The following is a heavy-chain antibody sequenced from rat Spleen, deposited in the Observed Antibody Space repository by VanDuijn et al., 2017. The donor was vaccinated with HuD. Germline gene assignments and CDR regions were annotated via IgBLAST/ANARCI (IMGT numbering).Heavy chain of an antibody. Sequence: EVQLVESGGGLVQPGRSMKLTCAASGFTFSNYYMAWVRQAPTKGLEWVASISNGGGNTYYRDSVKGRFTISRDNAKSTLYLQMDSLRSEDTATYYCTRDRLPGYNPFAYWGQGTLVTVSS. CDR3: TRDRLPGYNPFAY. CDR2: ISNGGGNT. CDR1: GFTFSNYY. V-gene: IGHV5-25*01. D-gene: IGHD1-4*01. J-gene: IGHJ3*01.